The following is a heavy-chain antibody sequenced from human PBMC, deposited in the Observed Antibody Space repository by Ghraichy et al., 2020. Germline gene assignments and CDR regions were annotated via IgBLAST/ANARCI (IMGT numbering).Heavy chain of an antibody. V-gene: IGHV3-23*01. J-gene: IGHJ4*02. Sequence: GGSLRLSCAASGFTFSSYAMRWVRQAPGKGLEWVSVISGSAVSTYYGDSVKGRFTISRDNSKNTLYLQMNSLRAEDTAIYYCAGSSGPKDYWGQGTLVTVSS. CDR2: ISGSAVST. CDR1: GFTFSSYA. CDR3: AGSSGPKDY. D-gene: IGHD6-19*01.